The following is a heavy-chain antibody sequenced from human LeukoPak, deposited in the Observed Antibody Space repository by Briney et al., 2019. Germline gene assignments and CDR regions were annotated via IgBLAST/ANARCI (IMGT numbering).Heavy chain of an antibody. V-gene: IGHV4-59*01. J-gene: IGHJ4*02. CDR3: ARGKYYFDY. Sequence: SETLSLTCIVSGGSITTYYWTWIRQPPGRGLEWIGYFYYSGSTNYNPSLKSRVTISADTSKNQFSLKLSSVTAADTAVYYCARGKYYFDYWGQGTLVTVSS. CDR2: FYYSGST. CDR1: GGSITTYY.